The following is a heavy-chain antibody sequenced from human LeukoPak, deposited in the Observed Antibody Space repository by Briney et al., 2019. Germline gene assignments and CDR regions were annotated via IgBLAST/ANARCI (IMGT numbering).Heavy chain of an antibody. J-gene: IGHJ4*02. D-gene: IGHD3-22*01. CDR1: GGSFSGYY. Sequence: SETLSLTCAVYGGSFSGYYWSWIRQSPGKGLEWIGEINHSGSTNYNPSLKSQVTISVDTSKSQFSLKLSSVTAADTAVYYCARGFYDSSGYYYAPWDWGQGTLVTVSS. CDR3: ARGFYDSSGYYYAPWD. V-gene: IGHV4-34*01. CDR2: INHSGST.